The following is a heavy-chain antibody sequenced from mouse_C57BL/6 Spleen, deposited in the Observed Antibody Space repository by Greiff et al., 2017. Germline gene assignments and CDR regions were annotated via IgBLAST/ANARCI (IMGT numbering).Heavy chain of an antibody. D-gene: IGHD1-1*01. V-gene: IGHV3-6*01. CDR3: ARAYYGFDY. CDR2: ISYDGSN. Sequence: EVKLMESGPGLVKPSQSLSLTCSVTGYSIPRGYYWNWIRQFPGNKLEWMGYISYDGSNNYNPSLKNRISITRDTSKNQFFLKLKSVTTEDTATYYCARAYYGFDYWGQGTTLTVSS. CDR1: GYSIPRGYY. J-gene: IGHJ2*01.